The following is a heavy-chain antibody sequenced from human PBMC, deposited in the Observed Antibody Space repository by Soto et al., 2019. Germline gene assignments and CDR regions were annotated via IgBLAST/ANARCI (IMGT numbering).Heavy chain of an antibody. CDR2: ISGSGQTT. Sequence: GESLRLSCAASGFTFSSYALSWVRQAPGKGLEWVSAISGSGQTTYYADSVKGRFTVSRDDSKNTLYLQMDSLRAEDTAVYYCAKRATTVKLYNFDYWGQGTLVTVSS. CDR1: GFTFSSYA. J-gene: IGHJ4*02. CDR3: AKRATTVKLYNFDY. V-gene: IGHV3-23*01. D-gene: IGHD4-4*01.